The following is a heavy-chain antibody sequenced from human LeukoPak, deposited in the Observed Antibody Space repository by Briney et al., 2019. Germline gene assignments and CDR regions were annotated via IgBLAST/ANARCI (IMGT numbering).Heavy chain of an antibody. D-gene: IGHD3-10*01. CDR1: GVMFPSYW. CDR3: ARRHHFGFLDS. V-gene: IGHV3-7*04. Sequence: GGSLRLSCAASGVMFPSYWMTCVRQAPGKGLEWVANIKQDGSEKYYVDSVKGRFTISRDNAKNSVYLQMNMLRAEDTAVYYCARRHHFGFLDSWGQGTLVTVSS. CDR2: IKQDGSEK. J-gene: IGHJ4*02.